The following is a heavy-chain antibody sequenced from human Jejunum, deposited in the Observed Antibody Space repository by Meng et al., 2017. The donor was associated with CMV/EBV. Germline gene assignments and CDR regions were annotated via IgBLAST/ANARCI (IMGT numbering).Heavy chain of an antibody. V-gene: IGHV4-38-2*01. CDR1: WYSLRQAYL. CDR2: IYHSGST. J-gene: IGHJ4*02. CDR3: ARFGTGAAALFDY. D-gene: IGHD6-13*01. Sequence: VPWYSLRQAYLWGWVRQPPGKGLEWMGTIYHSGSTYYNPSLKSRVTMSVDTSKNQFSLRLTSVTAADTAVYYCARFGTGAAALFDYWSQGTLVTVSS.